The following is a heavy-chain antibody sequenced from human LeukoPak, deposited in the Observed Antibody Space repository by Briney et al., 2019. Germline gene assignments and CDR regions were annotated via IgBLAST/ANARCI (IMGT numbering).Heavy chain of an antibody. J-gene: IGHJ4*02. CDR3: ARLRHVYYDSSGYFLPRGNYYFDY. CDR1: GFTVSSNY. Sequence: PGGSLRLSCAAPGFTVSSNYMSWVRQAPGKGLEWVSVIYSGGSTYYADSVKGRFTISRDNSKNTLYLQMNSMRAEDTAVYYCARLRHVYYDSSGYFLPRGNYYFDYWGQGTLVTVSS. V-gene: IGHV3-66*02. D-gene: IGHD3-22*01. CDR2: IYSGGST.